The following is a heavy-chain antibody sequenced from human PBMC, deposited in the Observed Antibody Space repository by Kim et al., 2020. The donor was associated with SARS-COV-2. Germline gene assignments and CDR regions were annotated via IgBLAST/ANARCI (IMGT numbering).Heavy chain of an antibody. CDR2: IYSNGGT. Sequence: SETLSLTCSVSGGPMKSYYWSWIRQSAGKGLEWIGRIYSNGGTNYNPSFQSRVTMSLDTSGNQLSLKLNSVTAADTAVYYCARDRYYYDRTGDAFAIWG. V-gene: IGHV4-4*07. CDR1: GGPMKSYY. J-gene: IGHJ3*02. D-gene: IGHD3-22*01. CDR3: ARDRYYYDRTGDAFAI.